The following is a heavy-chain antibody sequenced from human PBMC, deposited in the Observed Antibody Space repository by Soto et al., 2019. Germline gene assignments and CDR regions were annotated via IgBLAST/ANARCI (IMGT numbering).Heavy chain of an antibody. V-gene: IGHV4-31*03. D-gene: IGHD2-21*02. CDR2: IYYSGST. CDR1: SGSISSGGYY. CDR3: ARDLWGYCGADCYPLDV. Sequence: PSETLSLTCTVSSGSISSGGYYWSWIRQHPGKGLEWIGYIYYSGSTYYNPSLKSRVTISVDTSKNQFSLKLSSVTAADTAVYYCARDLWGYCGADCYPLDVWGQGTTVTVSS. J-gene: IGHJ6*02.